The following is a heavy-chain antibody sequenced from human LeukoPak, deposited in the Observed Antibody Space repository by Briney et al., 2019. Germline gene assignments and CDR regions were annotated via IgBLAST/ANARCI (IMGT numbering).Heavy chain of an antibody. Sequence: GASVKLSCKASGYTFTGYYMHWVRQAPGQGLEWMGWINSNSGGTNYAQTLQGRVTMTRDTSISTAYMQLNSLRSDDTAVYYCARRYCSSTSGYTNWFDPWGQGTLVIVSS. CDR3: ARRYCSSTSGYTNWFDP. V-gene: IGHV1-2*02. D-gene: IGHD2-2*02. J-gene: IGHJ5*02. CDR2: INSNSGGT. CDR1: GYTFTGYY.